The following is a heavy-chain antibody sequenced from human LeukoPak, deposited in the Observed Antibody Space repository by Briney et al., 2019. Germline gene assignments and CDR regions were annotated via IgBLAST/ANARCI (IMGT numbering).Heavy chain of an antibody. CDR1: GGSISSYY. J-gene: IGHJ6*02. V-gene: IGHV4-59*01. CDR2: IYYSGST. CDR3: ASLGTYYDLWSGSDIYGMDV. Sequence: SETLSLTCTVSGGSISSYYWSWIRQPPGKGLEWIGYIYYSGSTNYNPSLKSRVTISVDTSKNQFSLKLSSVTAADTAVYYCASLGTYYDLWSGSDIYGMDVWGQGTTVTVSS. D-gene: IGHD3-3*01.